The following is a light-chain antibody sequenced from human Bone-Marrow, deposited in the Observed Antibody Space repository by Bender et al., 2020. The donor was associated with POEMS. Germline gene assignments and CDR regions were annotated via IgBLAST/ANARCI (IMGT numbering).Light chain of an antibody. Sequence: SYDLSQPPSVSVSPGETASIPCSGHKLGDKYVSWYQKKPGQSPVLVICDDTKRPSGIPERFSGSNSGNTGTLTISGTQAMDEADYYCQAWDGSIAMVFGGGTKLTV. V-gene: IGLV3-1*01. CDR3: QAWDGSIAMV. CDR1: KLGDKY. J-gene: IGLJ2*01. CDR2: DDT.